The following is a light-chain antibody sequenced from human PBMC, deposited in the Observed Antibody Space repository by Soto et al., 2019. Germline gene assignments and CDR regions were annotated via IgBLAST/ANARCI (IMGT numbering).Light chain of an antibody. CDR3: QLYDTSPLT. Sequence: EIVLTQSPGTLSLPPGERATLSCRASQSVSGTSLAWYQQKPGQAPRLLIFNAVSRAAGIPDRFSGSGSGTDFSLTISRLEPEDFAMYYCQLYDTSPLTFGQGTKVDI. CDR2: NAV. V-gene: IGKV3-20*01. J-gene: IGKJ1*01. CDR1: QSVSGTS.